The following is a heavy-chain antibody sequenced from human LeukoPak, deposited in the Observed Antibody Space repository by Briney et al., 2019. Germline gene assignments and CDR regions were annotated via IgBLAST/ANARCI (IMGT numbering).Heavy chain of an antibody. CDR2: IYTSGST. V-gene: IGHV4-4*07. Sequence: SETLSLTCTVSGGSISSYYWSWIRQPAGRGLEWTGRIYTSGSTNYNPSLKSRVTMSVDTSKNQFSLKLSSVTAADTAVYYCARGYALNWFDPWGQGTLVTVSS. CDR3: ARGYALNWFDP. J-gene: IGHJ5*02. CDR1: GGSISSYY. D-gene: IGHD2-8*01.